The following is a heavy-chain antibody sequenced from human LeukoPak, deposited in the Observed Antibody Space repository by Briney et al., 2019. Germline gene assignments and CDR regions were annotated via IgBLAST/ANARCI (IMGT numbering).Heavy chain of an antibody. Sequence: SQTLSLTCAISGDTVSSSSAAWIWIRQSPSRGLEWLVRTYYRSKWYNDYAESMKSRISINADTSKNQLSLQLNSVTPEDTAVYYCARASYYYDSSGPYDYWGQGTLVTVSS. V-gene: IGHV6-1*01. CDR1: GDTVSSSSAA. CDR3: ARASYYYDSSGPYDY. CDR2: TYYRSKWYN. J-gene: IGHJ4*02. D-gene: IGHD3-22*01.